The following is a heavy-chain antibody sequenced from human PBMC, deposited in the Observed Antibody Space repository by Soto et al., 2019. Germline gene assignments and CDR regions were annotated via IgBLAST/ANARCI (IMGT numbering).Heavy chain of an antibody. V-gene: IGHV3-21*01. CDR1: GFTFSSYS. CDR3: ARVSGSSRMYYFDY. D-gene: IGHD6-19*01. Sequence: EVQLVESGGGLVKPGGPLRLSCAASGFTFSSYSMNWVRQAPGKGLEWVSSISSSSSYIYYADSVKGRFTISRDNAKNSLYLQMNSLRAEDTAVYYCARVSGSSRMYYFDYWGQGTLVTVSS. J-gene: IGHJ4*02. CDR2: ISSSSSYI.